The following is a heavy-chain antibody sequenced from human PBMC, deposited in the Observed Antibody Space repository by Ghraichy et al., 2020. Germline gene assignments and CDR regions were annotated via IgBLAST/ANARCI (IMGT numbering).Heavy chain of an antibody. CDR1: GGSFSGYY. Sequence: SETLSLTCAVYGGSFSGYYWSWIRQPPGKGLEWIGEINHSGSTNYNPSLKSRVTISVDTSKNQFSLKLSSVTAADTAVYYCARERYERWQQLAGDAFDIWGQGTMVTVSS. J-gene: IGHJ3*02. V-gene: IGHV4-34*01. CDR2: INHSGST. D-gene: IGHD6-13*01. CDR3: ARERYERWQQLAGDAFDI.